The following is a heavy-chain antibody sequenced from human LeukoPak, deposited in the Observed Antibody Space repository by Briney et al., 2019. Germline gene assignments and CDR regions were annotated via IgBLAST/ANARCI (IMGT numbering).Heavy chain of an antibody. V-gene: IGHV4-39*07. CDR2: IYYSGST. CDR1: GGSISSGGYY. J-gene: IGHJ4*02. D-gene: IGHD2-2*01. Sequence: SETLSLTCSVSGGSISSGGYYRGWLRQPPGKGLEWIGSIYYSGSTYNNPSLKSRVTISVDTSKNQFSLKLSSVTAADTAVYYCASSSDGFRREYWGEGTLVPV. CDR3: ASSSDGFRREY.